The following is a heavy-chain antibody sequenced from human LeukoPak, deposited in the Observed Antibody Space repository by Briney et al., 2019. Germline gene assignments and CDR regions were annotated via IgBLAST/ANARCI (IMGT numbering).Heavy chain of an antibody. CDR3: ARATRWVPFDY. Sequence: PSETLSLTCTVSGGSIGSYYWSWIRQPAGKGLEWIGRIYTSGSTNYNPSLKSRVTISVDKPKNQFSLKLSSVTAADTAVYYCARATRWVPFDYWGQGTLVTVSS. V-gene: IGHV4-4*07. CDR1: GGSIGSYY. D-gene: IGHD4-23*01. J-gene: IGHJ4*02. CDR2: IYTSGST.